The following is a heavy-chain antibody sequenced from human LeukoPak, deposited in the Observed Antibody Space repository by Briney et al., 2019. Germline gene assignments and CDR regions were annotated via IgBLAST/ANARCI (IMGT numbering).Heavy chain of an antibody. CDR1: GFTFSSYW. CDR3: ARDGEDFYYYDSSGHGFDY. Sequence: GGSLRLSCAASGFTFSSYWMSWVRQAPGKGLEWVANIKQDGSEKYYVDSVKGRFTISRDNAKNSLYLQKNSLRAEDTAVYYCARDGEDFYYYDSSGHGFDYWGQGTLVTVSS. D-gene: IGHD3-22*01. J-gene: IGHJ4*02. V-gene: IGHV3-7*01. CDR2: IKQDGSEK.